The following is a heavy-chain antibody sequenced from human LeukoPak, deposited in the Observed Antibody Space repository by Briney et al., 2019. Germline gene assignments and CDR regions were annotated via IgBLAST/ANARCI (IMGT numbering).Heavy chain of an antibody. V-gene: IGHV3-74*01. J-gene: IGHJ3*02. CDR3: ARDPPGYAFDM. CDR2: INSDGSST. Sequence: PGGSLRPSCAASGFTFSSYWMHWVRHGPGKGPVWVSRINSDGSSTSYADSVKGRFTISRDNAKNTLYLQMNSLRAEDTAVYYCARDPPGYAFDMWGQGTMVTVSS. CDR1: GFTFSSYW.